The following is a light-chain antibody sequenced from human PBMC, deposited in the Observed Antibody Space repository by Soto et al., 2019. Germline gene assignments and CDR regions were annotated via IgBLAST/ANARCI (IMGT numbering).Light chain of an antibody. J-gene: IGLJ1*01. Sequence: QSLLTQPPSASGTPGQRVTISCSGSSSNIGGNAVNWYQQLPGTTPKLLIYSNNQRPSGVPERFSGSRSGTSASLAISGLQSEDEADYACAAWDDSLSGYVFGAGTKVTVL. V-gene: IGLV1-44*01. CDR2: SNN. CDR1: SSNIGGNA. CDR3: AAWDDSLSGYV.